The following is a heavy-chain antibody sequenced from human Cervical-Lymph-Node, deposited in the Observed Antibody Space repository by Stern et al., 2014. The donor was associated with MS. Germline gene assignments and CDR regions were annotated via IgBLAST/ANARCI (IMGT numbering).Heavy chain of an antibody. CDR2: IYHSGST. CDR3: ARARAIAVAFDL. CDR1: RYSINSDYY. D-gene: IGHD6-19*01. Sequence: QLQLQESGPGLVKPSETLSLTCTVSRYSINSDYYWGWIRQPPGKGLEWIGSIYHSGSTYYNSSLKSRVTISVDTSKNQLSLKLTSVTAADTAVYYCARARAIAVAFDLWGRGTLVTVSS. V-gene: IGHV4-38-2*02. J-gene: IGHJ2*01.